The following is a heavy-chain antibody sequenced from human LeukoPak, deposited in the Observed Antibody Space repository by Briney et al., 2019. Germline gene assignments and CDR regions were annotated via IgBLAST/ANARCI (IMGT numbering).Heavy chain of an antibody. CDR1: GYTFTSYD. CDR2: MNPNSGNT. D-gene: IGHD3-22*01. Sequence: ASVKVSCKASGYTFTSYDINWVRQATGQGLEWMGWMNPNSGNTGYAQKFQGRGTMTRNTSISTAYMELSSLRSEDTAVYYCARGFAMIVVVEYYYMDVWGKGTPVTISS. V-gene: IGHV1-8*01. CDR3: ARGFAMIVVVEYYYMDV. J-gene: IGHJ6*03.